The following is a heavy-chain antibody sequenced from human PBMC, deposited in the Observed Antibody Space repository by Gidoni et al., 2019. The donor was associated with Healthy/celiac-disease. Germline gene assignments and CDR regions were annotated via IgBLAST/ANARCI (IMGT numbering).Heavy chain of an antibody. CDR3: ARDLMEAAAGTEGGMDV. CDR1: GFTFSSYG. D-gene: IGHD6-13*01. V-gene: IGHV3-33*01. CDR2: IWYDGSNK. Sequence: QVQLVESGGGVVQPGRSLRLSCAASGFTFSSYGMHWVRQAPGKGLGWVAVIWYDGSNKYYADSVKGRFTISRDNSKNTLYLQMNSLRAEDTAVYYCARDLMEAAAGTEGGMDVWGQGTTVTVSS. J-gene: IGHJ6*02.